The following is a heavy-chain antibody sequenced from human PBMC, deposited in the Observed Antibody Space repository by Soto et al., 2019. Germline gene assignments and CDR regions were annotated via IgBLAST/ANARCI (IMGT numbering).Heavy chain of an antibody. J-gene: IGHJ4*02. Sequence: GALRLSCAASGFAFSSFWMDWVRQAPGKGLEWVANINPDGSEKHYVDSVKGRFTISRDNAKNSLYLHMSSLTAEDSALYYCSRSLDSWGQGTRVTVSS. CDR2: INPDGSEK. V-gene: IGHV3-7*01. CDR3: SRSLDS. CDR1: GFAFSSFW.